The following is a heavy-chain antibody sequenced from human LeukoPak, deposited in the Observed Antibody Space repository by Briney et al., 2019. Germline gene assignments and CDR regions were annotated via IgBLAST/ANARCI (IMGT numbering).Heavy chain of an antibody. J-gene: IGHJ4*02. CDR3: ARDHNWNDEVTFDY. Sequence: PGGSLRLSCAASGFTFSSYSMNWVRQAPGKGLEWVSSISSSSYIYYADSVKGRFTISRDNAKNSLYLQMNSLRAEDTAVYYCARDHNWNDEVTFDYWGQGTLVTVSS. D-gene: IGHD1-20*01. CDR2: ISSSSYI. CDR1: GFTFSSYS. V-gene: IGHV3-21*01.